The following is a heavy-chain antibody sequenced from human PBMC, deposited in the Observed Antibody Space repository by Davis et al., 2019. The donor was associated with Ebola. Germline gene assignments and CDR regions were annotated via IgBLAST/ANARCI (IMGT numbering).Heavy chain of an antibody. CDR1: GFTFSSYS. V-gene: IGHV3-21*01. D-gene: IGHD6-6*01. Sequence: PGGSLRLSCAASGFTFSSYSMNWVRQAPGKGLEWVSSISSSSSYIYYADSVKGRFTISRDNAKNSLYLQMNSLRAEDTAVYYCARGHLSYSSSSYAFDIWGQGTMVTVSS. J-gene: IGHJ3*02. CDR2: ISSSSSYI. CDR3: ARGHLSYSSSSYAFDI.